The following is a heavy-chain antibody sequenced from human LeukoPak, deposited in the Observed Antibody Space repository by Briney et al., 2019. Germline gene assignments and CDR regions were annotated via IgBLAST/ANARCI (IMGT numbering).Heavy chain of an antibody. CDR3: TRLLGTESNY. V-gene: IGHV3-33*01. J-gene: IGHJ4*02. D-gene: IGHD1-14*01. CDR2: VWYDGRNR. CDR1: GYTFSRHG. Sequence: PGGSLRLSCVASGYTFSRHGIHWVRQAPGKGLEWVAVVWYDGRNRDYVDSVKGRFTISKDNSNNTAYLQMNSLKTEDTAVYYCTRLLGTESNYWGQGTLVTVSS.